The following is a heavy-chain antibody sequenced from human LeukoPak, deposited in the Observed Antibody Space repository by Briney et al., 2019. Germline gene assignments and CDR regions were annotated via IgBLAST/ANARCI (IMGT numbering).Heavy chain of an antibody. J-gene: IGHJ4*02. CDR1: GGSFSGYY. V-gene: IGHV4-34*01. Sequence: SETLSLTCAVYGGSFSGYYWSWIRQPPGKGLEWIGEINHSGSTNYNPSLKSRVTISVDTSKNQFSLKLSSVTAADTAVYYCARSGKSGYSSGWYRGRIDYWGQRTLVTVSS. D-gene: IGHD6-19*01. CDR2: INHSGST. CDR3: ARSGKSGYSSGWYRGRIDY.